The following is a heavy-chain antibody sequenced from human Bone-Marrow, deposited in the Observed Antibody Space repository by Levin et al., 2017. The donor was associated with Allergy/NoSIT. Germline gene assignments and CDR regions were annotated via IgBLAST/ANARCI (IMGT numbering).Heavy chain of an antibody. J-gene: IGHJ4*02. D-gene: IGHD6-13*01. Sequence: GESLKISCKASGYTFTGYYMHWVRQAPGQGLEWMGRINPNSGGTNYAQKFQGRVTMTRDTSISTAYMELSRLRSDDTAVYYCASERTTLGGGSDSSSWRNEYDYWGQGTLVTVSS. CDR2: INPNSGGT. V-gene: IGHV1-2*06. CDR3: ASERTTLGGGSDSSSWRNEYDY. CDR1: GYTFTGYY.